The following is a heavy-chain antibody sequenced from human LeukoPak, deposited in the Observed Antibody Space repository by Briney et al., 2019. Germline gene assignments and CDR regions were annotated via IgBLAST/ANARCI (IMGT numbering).Heavy chain of an antibody. Sequence: ASVKVSCKASGYTFINYYMHWVRQAPGQGLEWMGIINPSGGSTSYAQKFQGRVTMTRDTSTSTVYMELSSLRSEDTAVYYCARDESTSILWWWGQGTLVTVSS. CDR1: GYTFINYY. J-gene: IGHJ1*01. CDR2: INPSGGST. V-gene: IGHV1-46*01. CDR3: ARDESTSILWW. D-gene: IGHD2-21*01.